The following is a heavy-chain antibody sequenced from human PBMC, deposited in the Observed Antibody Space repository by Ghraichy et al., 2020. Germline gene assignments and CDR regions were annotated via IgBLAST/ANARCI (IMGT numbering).Heavy chain of an antibody. J-gene: IGHJ6*03. CDR3: AKDNLHYDFWSGYYYYYMDV. D-gene: IGHD3-3*01. V-gene: IGHV3-23*01. CDR2: ISGSGGST. CDR1: GFTFSSYA. Sequence: ETLRLSCAASGFTFSSYAMSWVRQAPGKGLEWVSAISGSGGSTYYADSVKGRFTISRDNSKNTLYLQMNSLRAEDTAVYYCAKDNLHYDFWSGYYYYYMDVWGQGTPVTVSS.